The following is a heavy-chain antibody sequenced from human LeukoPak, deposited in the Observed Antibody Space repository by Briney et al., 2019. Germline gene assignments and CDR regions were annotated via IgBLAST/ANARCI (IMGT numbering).Heavy chain of an antibody. V-gene: IGHV4-59*08. CDR1: GGSISSYY. CDR3: ARGGSTVTNGNFDY. D-gene: IGHD4-17*01. CDR2: MYYSGST. J-gene: IGHJ4*02. Sequence: SETLSLTCTVSGGSISSYYWSWMRQPPGKGLEWIAYMYYSGSTNYNPSLKSRVTISIDTSKNQFSLKLSSVTAADTAVYYCARGGSTVTNGNFDYWGQGTLVTVSS.